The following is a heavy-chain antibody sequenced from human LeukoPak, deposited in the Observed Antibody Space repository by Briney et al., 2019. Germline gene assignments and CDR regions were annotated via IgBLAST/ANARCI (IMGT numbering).Heavy chain of an antibody. CDR2: ISYDGSNK. D-gene: IGHD6-6*01. V-gene: IGHV3-30*18. Sequence: PGGSLRLSCAASGFTFSSYGMHWVRQAPGKGLEWVAVISYDGSNKYYADSVKGRLTISRDNSKNTLYLQMNSLRAEDTAVYYCAKKRALGEVEYSSSYFDYWGQGTLVTVSS. CDR3: AKKRALGEVEYSSSYFDY. J-gene: IGHJ4*02. CDR1: GFTFSSYG.